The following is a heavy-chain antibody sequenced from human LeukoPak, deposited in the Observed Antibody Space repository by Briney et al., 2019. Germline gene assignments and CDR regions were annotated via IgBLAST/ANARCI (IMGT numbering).Heavy chain of an antibody. J-gene: IGHJ3*02. V-gene: IGHV4-39*01. CDR3: ARRNAVTDAFDI. CDR1: GGSISSSSYY. Sequence: PSETLSLTCTVSGGSISSSSYYWGWIRQPPGKGLEWIGSIYYSGSTYYNPSLKSRVTISVDTSKNQFSLKLSSVTAADTAVYYCARRNAVTDAFDIWGQGTMVTVPS. CDR2: IYYSGST. D-gene: IGHD5-18*01.